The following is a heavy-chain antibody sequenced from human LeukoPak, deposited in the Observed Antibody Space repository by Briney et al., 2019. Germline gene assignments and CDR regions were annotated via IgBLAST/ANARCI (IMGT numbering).Heavy chain of an antibody. CDR1: GFTFSSYG. J-gene: IGHJ3*02. CDR3: TSLRDSSGYYYEGDAFDI. D-gene: IGHD3-22*01. V-gene: IGHV3-23*01. CDR2: ISGSGDST. Sequence: GGSLRLSCAASGFTFSSYGMSWVRQAPGKGLEWVSDISGSGDSTNYADSVKGRFTISRDNSKNTLYLQMNSLKTEDTAVYYCTSLRDSSGYYYEGDAFDIWGQGTMVTVSS.